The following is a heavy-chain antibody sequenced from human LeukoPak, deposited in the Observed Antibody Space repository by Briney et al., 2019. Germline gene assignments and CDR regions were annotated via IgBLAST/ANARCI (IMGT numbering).Heavy chain of an antibody. V-gene: IGHV3-11*04. Sequence: GGSLRLSCAASGFTFSDYYMSWIRQAPGKGLEWVSYISSSGSTIYYADSVKGRFTISRDNAKNSLYLQMNSLRAEDTAVYYCAREGYRSGGSCYTSSGRYYYMDVWGKGTTVTVSS. D-gene: IGHD2-15*01. CDR1: GFTFSDYY. CDR3: AREGYRSGGSCYTSSGRYYYMDV. CDR2: ISSSGSTI. J-gene: IGHJ6*03.